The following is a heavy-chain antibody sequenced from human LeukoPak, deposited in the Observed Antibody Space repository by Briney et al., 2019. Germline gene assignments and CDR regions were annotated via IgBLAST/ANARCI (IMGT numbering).Heavy chain of an antibody. CDR3: GLTSRADYFDY. J-gene: IGHJ4*02. CDR2: TRNKANSYTT. V-gene: IGHV3-72*01. D-gene: IGHD3-9*01. Sequence: GGSLRLSCAASGSTFSDHYMDWVRQAPGKGLEWVGRTRNKANSYTTEYAASVKGRFTISRDDSKNSLYLQMNSLKTEDTAVYYCGLTSRADYFDYWGQGTLVTVSS. CDR1: GSTFSDHY.